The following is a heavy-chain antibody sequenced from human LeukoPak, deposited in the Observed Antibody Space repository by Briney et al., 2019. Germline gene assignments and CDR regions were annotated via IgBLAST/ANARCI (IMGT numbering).Heavy chain of an antibody. CDR2: TYYRSKRYN. CDR3: ARDVGTTGWHTFDY. J-gene: IGHJ4*02. Sequence: SQTLSLTCAISGDSVSSNNGAWNSIRQSPSRGLEWLVRTYYRSKRYNDYAGSLMSRITISPDTSKNQFSLQLYSVTPEDTAVYYCARDVGTTGWHTFDYWGQGTLVTVSS. D-gene: IGHD3-9*01. CDR1: GDSVSSNNGA. V-gene: IGHV6-1*01.